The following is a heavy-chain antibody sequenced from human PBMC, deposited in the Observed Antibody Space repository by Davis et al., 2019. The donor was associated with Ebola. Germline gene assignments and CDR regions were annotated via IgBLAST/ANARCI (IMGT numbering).Heavy chain of an antibody. V-gene: IGHV4-61*09. CDR1: GASINSAFFA. CDR3: ARDRHDTSGYGF. Sequence: SETLSLTCNVSGASINSAFFAWSWIRQPAGKGLEWIGHIYTRGSTNYNPSLKSRVTISVDTSKNQFSLKLTSVTASDTAVYYCARDRHDTSGYGFWGQGTLVNVSS. CDR2: IYTRGST. D-gene: IGHD3-22*01. J-gene: IGHJ4*02.